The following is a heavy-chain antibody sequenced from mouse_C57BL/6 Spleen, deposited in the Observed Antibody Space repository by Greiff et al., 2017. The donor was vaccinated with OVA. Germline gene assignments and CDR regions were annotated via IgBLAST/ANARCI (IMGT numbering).Heavy chain of an antibody. CDR1: GYTFTDYS. CDR3: ARSRRQLRLGD. D-gene: IGHD3-2*02. J-gene: IGHJ3*02. CDR2: INPTNGGT. Sequence: EVKLLESGPELVKPGASVKLPCKASGYTFTDYSMDWVKQNHGKSLEWIGDINPTNGGTIYNQKFKGKATLTVDKSSSTAYMEIRSLTSEGTACYYCARSRRQLRLGDWGKGTLVTVSA. V-gene: IGHV1-18*01.